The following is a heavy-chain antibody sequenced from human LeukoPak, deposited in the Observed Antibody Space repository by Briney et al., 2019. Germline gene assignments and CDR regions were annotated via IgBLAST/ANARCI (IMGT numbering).Heavy chain of an antibody. CDR3: ARRHDTAMVSDL. D-gene: IGHD5-18*01. J-gene: IGHJ2*01. V-gene: IGHV4-59*08. Sequence: PSETLSLTCTVSGGSISSYYWSWIRQPPGKGLEWIGYIYYSGSTNYNPSLKSRVTISVDTSKNQFSLKLRSVTAADTAVYYCARRHDTAMVSDLWGRGTLVTVSS. CDR1: GGSISSYY. CDR2: IYYSGST.